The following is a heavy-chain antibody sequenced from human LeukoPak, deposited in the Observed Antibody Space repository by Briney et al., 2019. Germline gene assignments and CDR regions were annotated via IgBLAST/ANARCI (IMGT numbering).Heavy chain of an antibody. V-gene: IGHV3-21*01. D-gene: IGHD3-22*01. CDR1: GFTFSSYS. CDR2: IISGSSYI. Sequence: KPGGSLRLSCAASGFTFSSYSMNWVREAPGKGLGWGSSIISGSSYIYYADSVKGRFTISRDNAKNSLYLQMNSLRAEDTAVYYCAREGPIPAITMIVVVHYFDYWGQGTLVTVSS. CDR3: AREGPIPAITMIVVVHYFDY. J-gene: IGHJ4*02.